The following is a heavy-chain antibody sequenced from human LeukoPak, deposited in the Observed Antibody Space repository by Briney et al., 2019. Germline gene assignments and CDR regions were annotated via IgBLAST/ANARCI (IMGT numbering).Heavy chain of an antibody. CDR3: ARGGGLRIQLWFFDY. V-gene: IGHV1-46*01. D-gene: IGHD5-18*01. Sequence: ASVKVSCKASGYTFTSYYMHWVRQAPGQGLEWMGIINPSGGSTSYAQKFQGRVTMTRDTSTSTVYMELSSLRSEDTAVYYCARGGGLRIQLWFFDYWGQGTLVTVSS. CDR1: GYTFTSYY. CDR2: INPSGGST. J-gene: IGHJ4*02.